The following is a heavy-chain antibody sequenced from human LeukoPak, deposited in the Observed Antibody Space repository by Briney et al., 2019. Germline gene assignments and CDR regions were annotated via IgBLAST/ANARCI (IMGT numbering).Heavy chain of an antibody. D-gene: IGHD3-22*01. J-gene: IGHJ6*02. Sequence: ASVKVSCTASGYTFTSYGISWVRQAPGQGLEWMGWISAYYGNTNYAQKLQGRVTMTTDTSTSTAYMELRSLRSDDTAVYYCASPYYYDSSGYYDGYYYGMDVWGQGTTVTVSS. CDR1: GYTFTSYG. V-gene: IGHV1-18*01. CDR3: ASPYYYDSSGYYDGYYYGMDV. CDR2: ISAYYGNT.